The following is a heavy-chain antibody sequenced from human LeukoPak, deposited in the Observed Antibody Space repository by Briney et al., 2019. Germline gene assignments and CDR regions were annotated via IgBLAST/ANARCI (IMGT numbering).Heavy chain of an antibody. CDR2: IYHSGST. D-gene: IGHD3-10*01. CDR1: GYSLSSGYY. V-gene: IGHV4-38-2*02. CDR3: ARDPRRGIAMVRGVIKHPTGWFDP. J-gene: IGHJ5*02. Sequence: SETLSLTCAVSGYSLSSGYYWGWIRQPPGKGLEWIGSIYHSGSTYYNPSLKSRVTISVDTSKNQFSLKLSSVTAADTAVYYCARDPRRGIAMVRGVIKHPTGWFDPWGQGTLVTVSS.